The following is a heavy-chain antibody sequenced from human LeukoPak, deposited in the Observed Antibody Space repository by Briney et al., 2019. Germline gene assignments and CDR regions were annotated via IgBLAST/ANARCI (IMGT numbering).Heavy chain of an antibody. CDR1: GFTFSSYG. Sequence: PGGSLRLSCAASGFTFSSYGMSWVRQAPGKGLEWVSGISGGGGSTFYADSVKGRFTISRDNSKNTLYLQMNSLRAEDTAVYYCASDPREINLYGMDVWGQGTTVTVSS. J-gene: IGHJ6*02. D-gene: IGHD5-24*01. CDR2: ISGGGGST. CDR3: ASDPREINLYGMDV. V-gene: IGHV3-23*01.